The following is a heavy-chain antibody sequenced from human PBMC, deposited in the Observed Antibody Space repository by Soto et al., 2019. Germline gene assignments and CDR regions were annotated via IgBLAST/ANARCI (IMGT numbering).Heavy chain of an antibody. CDR3: ARDHPYYYDSSGYYFDY. V-gene: IGHV4-30-4*01. D-gene: IGHD3-22*01. CDR1: GGSISSGDYY. Sequence: QVQLQESGPGLVKPSQTLSLTCTVSGGSISSGDYYWSWIRQPPGKGLEWIGYIYYSGSTYYNPSLKSRVTISVDTSKNQFSLKLSSVTAADTAVYYCARDHPYYYDSSGYYFDYWGQGTLVTVSS. J-gene: IGHJ4*02. CDR2: IYYSGST.